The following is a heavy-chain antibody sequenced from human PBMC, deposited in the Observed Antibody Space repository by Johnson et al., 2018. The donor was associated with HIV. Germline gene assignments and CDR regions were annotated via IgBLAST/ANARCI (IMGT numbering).Heavy chain of an antibody. CDR2: ISYDGSNK. CDR1: GFTFSTYA. Sequence: QVQLVESGGGVVQPGRSLRLSCAASGFTFSTYAMHWVRQAPGKGLEWVAVISYDGSNKYYADSVKGRFTISRDNSKNTLYLQMNSLRAEDTAVYYCARVRGLIAFDIWGQVTMVTVSS. J-gene: IGHJ3*02. V-gene: IGHV3-30-3*01. D-gene: IGHD3-22*01. CDR3: ARVRGLIAFDI.